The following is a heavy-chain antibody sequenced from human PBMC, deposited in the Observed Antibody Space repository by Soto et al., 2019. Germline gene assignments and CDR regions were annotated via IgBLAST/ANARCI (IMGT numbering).Heavy chain of an antibody. CDR3: ARWATYYDILTGYYAGVGYYYGMDV. CDR2: IYPGDSDT. CDR1: GYSFTSYW. V-gene: IGHV5-51*01. J-gene: IGHJ6*02. D-gene: IGHD3-9*01. Sequence: GESLKISCKGSGYSFTSYWIGWVRQMPGKGLEWMGIIYPGDSDTRYSPSFQGQVTISADKSISTAYLQWSSLKASDTAMYYCARWATYYDILTGYYAGVGYYYGMDVWGQGTTVTVSS.